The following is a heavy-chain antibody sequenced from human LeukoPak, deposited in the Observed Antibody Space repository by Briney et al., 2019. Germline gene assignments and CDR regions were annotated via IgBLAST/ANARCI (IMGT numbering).Heavy chain of an antibody. Sequence: SETLSLTCTVSGGSISSGSYYWSWVRQPAGKGLEWIGHIYTSGSTNYNPSLKSRVTISVDTSKNQFSLKLSSVIAADTAVYYCASAEGAFDIWGQGTMVTVSS. V-gene: IGHV4-61*09. J-gene: IGHJ3*02. CDR1: GGSISSGSYY. CDR2: IYTSGST. CDR3: ASAEGAFDI.